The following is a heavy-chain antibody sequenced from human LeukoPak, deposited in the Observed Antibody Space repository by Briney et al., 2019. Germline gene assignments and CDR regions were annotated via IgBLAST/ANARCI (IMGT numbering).Heavy chain of an antibody. CDR2: IYYSGST. V-gene: IGHV4-39*01. D-gene: IGHD3/OR15-3a*01. Sequence: PSETLSLTCTVASGSISSGSYYWGWIRQPPGKGLEWIGTIYYSGSTYYNPSLKSRVTISVDTSKNQFSLKLSSVTAADTAVYYCASGLGPFDYWGQGTLVTGSS. J-gene: IGHJ4*02. CDR3: ASGLGPFDY. CDR1: SGSISSGSYY.